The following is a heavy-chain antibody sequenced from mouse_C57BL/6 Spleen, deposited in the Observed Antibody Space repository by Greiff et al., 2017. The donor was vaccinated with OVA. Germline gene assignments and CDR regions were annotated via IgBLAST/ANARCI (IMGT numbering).Heavy chain of an antibody. D-gene: IGHD1-1*01. CDR2: IWSGGST. CDR3: ARTLYGSSYDYAMDY. V-gene: IGHV2-2*01. CDR1: GFSLTSYG. J-gene: IGHJ4*01. Sequence: VKLQESGPGLVQPSQSLSITCTVSGFSLTSYGVHWVRQSPGKGLEWLGVIWSGGSTDYNAAFISRLSISKDNSKSQVFFKMNSLQADDTAIYYCARTLYGSSYDYAMDYWGQGTSVTVSS.